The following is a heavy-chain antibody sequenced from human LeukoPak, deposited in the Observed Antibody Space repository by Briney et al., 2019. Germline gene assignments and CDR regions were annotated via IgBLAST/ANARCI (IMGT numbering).Heavy chain of an antibody. Sequence: SETLSLTCTVSGGSISSSSYYWGWIRQPPGKGLEWIGSIYYSGSTYYNPSLKSRVTISVDTSKNQFSLKLSSVTAADTAVYYCARGGEIGATYRLPYYYYMDVWGKGTTVTISS. D-gene: IGHD4-17*01. CDR2: IYYSGST. V-gene: IGHV4-39*07. CDR3: ARGGEIGATYRLPYYYYMDV. CDR1: GGSISSSSYY. J-gene: IGHJ6*03.